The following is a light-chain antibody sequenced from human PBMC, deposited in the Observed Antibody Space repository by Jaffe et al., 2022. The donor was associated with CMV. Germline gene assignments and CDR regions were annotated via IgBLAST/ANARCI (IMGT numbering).Light chain of an antibody. CDR2: GAS. CDR1: QSVSSSY. CDR3: QQYGSSHPLRYT. Sequence: EIVLTQSPGTLSLSPGERATLSCRASQSVSSSYLAWYQQKPGQAPRLLIYGASSRATGIPDRFSGSGSGTDFTLTISRLEPEDFAVYYCQQYGSSHPLRYTFGQGTKLEIK. V-gene: IGKV3-20*01. J-gene: IGKJ2*01.